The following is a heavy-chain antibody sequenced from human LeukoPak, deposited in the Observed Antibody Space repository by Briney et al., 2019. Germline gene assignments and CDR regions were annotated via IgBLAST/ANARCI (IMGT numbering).Heavy chain of an antibody. J-gene: IGHJ4*02. CDR2: VSAYNGNT. Sequence: EASVKVSCKASGYTFTSYAFSWVRQAPGQGLEWMGWVSAYNGNTNYAQKFQGRVTMTTETSTSTVYMDLRSLRSDDTAVYYCAGPSSSWGYWGQGTLVTVSS. CDR1: GYTFTSYA. V-gene: IGHV1-18*01. CDR3: AGPSSSWGY. D-gene: IGHD6-13*01.